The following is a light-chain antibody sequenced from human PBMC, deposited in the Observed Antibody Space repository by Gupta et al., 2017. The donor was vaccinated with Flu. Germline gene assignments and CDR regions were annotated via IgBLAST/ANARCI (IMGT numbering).Light chain of an antibody. CDR1: NIGSKS. J-gene: IGLJ3*02. Sequence: SNVLTQPPAGSVAPGQTARITCEGTNIGSKSVHWYQQKPGQAPILVVKDESDRPSGTPERFSASNSGSTATLTTTRVDAGEEADYYCQLAHSGADIWVFGGGTKLTVL. V-gene: IGLV3-21*02. CDR3: QLAHSGADIWV. CDR2: DES.